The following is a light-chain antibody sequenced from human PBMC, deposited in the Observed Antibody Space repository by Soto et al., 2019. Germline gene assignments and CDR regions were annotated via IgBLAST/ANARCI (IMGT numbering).Light chain of an antibody. J-gene: IGKJ4*01. Sequence: EIVLTQSPATLSLSPGERATLSCRASQYITIYLAWYQQKPGQAPRLLIYDASNRATGIPARFSGSGSGTDFTLTISSLEPDDFAVYYCQEYNHWHPITFGGGTKVEIK. V-gene: IGKV3-11*01. CDR2: DAS. CDR1: QYITIY. CDR3: QEYNHWHPIT.